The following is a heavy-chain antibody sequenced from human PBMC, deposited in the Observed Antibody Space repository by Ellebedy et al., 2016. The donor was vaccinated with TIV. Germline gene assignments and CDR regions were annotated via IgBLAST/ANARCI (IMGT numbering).Heavy chain of an antibody. CDR1: GYTFTSYG. V-gene: IGHV1-18*01. J-gene: IGHJ6*02. D-gene: IGHD2-21*02. CDR3: ARDVVTGGGDSYGMDV. Sequence: AASVKVSCKASGYTFTSYGISWVRQAPGQGLEWMGWISAYNGNTNYAQKLQGRVTMTTDTSTSTAYMELRSLRSDDTAVYYCARDVVTGGGDSYGMDVWGQGTTVTVSS. CDR2: ISAYNGNT.